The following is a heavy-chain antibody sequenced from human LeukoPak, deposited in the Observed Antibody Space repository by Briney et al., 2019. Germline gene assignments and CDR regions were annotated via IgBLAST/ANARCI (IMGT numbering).Heavy chain of an antibody. CDR2: IYYSGNT. CDR3: ARVPRIEAGATGDWFDP. J-gene: IGHJ5*02. D-gene: IGHD6-13*01. Sequence: SETLSLTCTVSGGSISSNSYYWGWIRQPPGKGLEWIGSIYYSGNTYYNPSLKSRVTISVDTSKNQFFLNLRSVTAADTAVYYCARVPRIEAGATGDWFDPWGQGTVVTVSS. CDR1: GGSISSNSYY. V-gene: IGHV4-39*07.